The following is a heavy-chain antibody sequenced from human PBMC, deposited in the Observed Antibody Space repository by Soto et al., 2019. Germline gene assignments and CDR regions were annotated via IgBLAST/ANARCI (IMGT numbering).Heavy chain of an antibody. CDR1: GFTFSSYA. J-gene: IGHJ6*02. CDR3: ARDPGWELLFYYYYGMDV. CDR2: ISYDGSNK. D-gene: IGHD1-26*01. Sequence: PGGSLRHSSAASGFTFSSYAMHCVRQAPGKGLEWVAVISYDGSNKYYADSVKGRFTISRDNSKNTLYLQMNSLRAEDTAVYYCARDPGWELLFYYYYGMDVWGQGTTVTVSS. V-gene: IGHV3-30-3*01.